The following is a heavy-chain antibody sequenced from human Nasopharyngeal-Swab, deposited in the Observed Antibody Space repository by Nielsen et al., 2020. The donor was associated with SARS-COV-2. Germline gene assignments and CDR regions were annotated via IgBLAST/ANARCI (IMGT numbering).Heavy chain of an antibody. CDR2: IHAGNDNT. D-gene: IGHD3-10*01. Sequence: ASVKVSCKASGYTFTTYAMHWVRQAPGQRLEWMGWIHAGNDNTEYSQNFQGRDTLTRDTSASLAYMELSSLRSEDTAVYYCAKDNGVRWFGGGDFDYWGQGTLVTVSS. J-gene: IGHJ4*02. CDR3: AKDNGVRWFGGGDFDY. V-gene: IGHV1-3*01. CDR1: GYTFTTYA.